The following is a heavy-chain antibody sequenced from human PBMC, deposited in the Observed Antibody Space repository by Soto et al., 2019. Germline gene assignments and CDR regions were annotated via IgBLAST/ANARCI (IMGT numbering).Heavy chain of an antibody. CDR1: GYTFTSYG. CDR3: ARDFYPLAYYFDP. J-gene: IGHJ4*02. CDR2: VSGSNGNT. V-gene: IGHV1-18*04. Sequence: ASVKVSCKASGYTFTSYGISWVRQAPGQGLEWMGWVSGSNGNTKYAQKFQGRVTMTTETSTSTAHMELRNLRSDDTAVYFCARDFYPLAYYFDPWGQGTLVTVSS.